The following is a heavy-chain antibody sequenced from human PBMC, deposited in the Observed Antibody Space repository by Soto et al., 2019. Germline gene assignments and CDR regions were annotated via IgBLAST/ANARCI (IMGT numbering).Heavy chain of an antibody. CDR3: AKDLARAAVEAFDY. D-gene: IGHD3-16*01. J-gene: IGHJ4*02. CDR1: GGSISSAGYS. CDR2: IYHSGST. Sequence: QLQLQESGSGLVKPSQTLSLTCAVSGGSISSAGYSWNWIRQSPGKGLEWIAYIYHSGSTYYNPSLKSRVTISADRSKNQFSLSLSSVTAADTAVYYCAKDLARAAVEAFDYWGQGTLVTVSS. V-gene: IGHV4-30-2*06.